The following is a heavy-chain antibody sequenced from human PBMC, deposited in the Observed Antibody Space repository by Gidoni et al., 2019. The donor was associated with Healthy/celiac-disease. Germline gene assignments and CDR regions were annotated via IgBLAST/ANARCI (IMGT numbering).Heavy chain of an antibody. Sequence: QVQLVQAGAEVKKPGSSVKVSCKASGGTFSSYAISWVRQAPGQGLEWMGRIIPILGIANYAQKFQGRVTITAEKSTSTAYMELSSLRSEDTAVYYCARDHCSSTSCQTTAYYWGQGTRVTVSS. CDR2: IIPILGIA. D-gene: IGHD2-2*01. CDR1: GGTFSSYA. CDR3: ARDHCSSTSCQTTAYY. J-gene: IGHJ4*02. V-gene: IGHV1-69*04.